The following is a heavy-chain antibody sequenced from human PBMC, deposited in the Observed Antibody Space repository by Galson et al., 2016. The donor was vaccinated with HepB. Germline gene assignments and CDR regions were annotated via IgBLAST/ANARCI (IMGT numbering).Heavy chain of an antibody. D-gene: IGHD3-10*01. CDR2: IKQDGSQT. J-gene: IGHJ4*02. Sequence: SLRLSCAASGFTFSNHWMDWVRQAPGKGLEWVANIKQDGSQTHYVDSVKGRFTISRDNAGNSLDLQMNSLRVEDTAAYYCARGRYGFNDGQIEYWGQGTLVVVSS. CDR1: GFTFSNHW. CDR3: ARGRYGFNDGQIEY. V-gene: IGHV3-7*03.